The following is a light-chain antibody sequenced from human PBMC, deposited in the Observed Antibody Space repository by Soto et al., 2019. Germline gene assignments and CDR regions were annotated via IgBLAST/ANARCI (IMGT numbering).Light chain of an antibody. CDR1: SSDVGSYDH. V-gene: IGLV2-14*01. CDR2: EVS. Sequence: QSVLTQPASVSGSPGQSITISCSGTSSDVGSYDHVAWYQQFPGKTPKLMIYEVSNRPSGVSSRFSGSKSGNTASLTISGLQAEDEADYYCSSYTSSSTLVFGTGTKVTVL. J-gene: IGLJ1*01. CDR3: SSYTSSSTLV.